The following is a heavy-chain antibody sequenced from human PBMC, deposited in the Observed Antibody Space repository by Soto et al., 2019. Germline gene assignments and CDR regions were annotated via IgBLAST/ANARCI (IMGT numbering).Heavy chain of an antibody. D-gene: IGHD5-18*01. CDR1: GFIFTDSA. CDR2: IRNKVNSYAT. J-gene: IGHJ4*02. CDR3: TRRRDWTAMDPLDY. Sequence: EVQLVESGGGLVQPGGSLRLSCAASGFIFTDSAIHWVRQASGKGLEWVGRIRNKVNSYATIYAASVKGRFTISRDDSMNTVYLQMNSLTTEDTAMYYCTRRRDWTAMDPLDYWGQGTLVTVSS. V-gene: IGHV3-73*02.